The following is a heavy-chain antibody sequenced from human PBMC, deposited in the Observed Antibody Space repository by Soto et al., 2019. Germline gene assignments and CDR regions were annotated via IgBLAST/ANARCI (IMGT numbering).Heavy chain of an antibody. CDR1: RFTFSNAW. V-gene: IGHV3-15*01. CDR3: TTNGRDYYGMDV. Sequence: GGSLRLSCAASRFTFSNAWMSWVRQAPGKGLEWVGRIKSKTDGGTTDYAAPVKGRFTISRDDSKNTLYLQMNSLKTEDTAVYYCTTNGRDYYGMDVWGQGTTVTVSS. D-gene: IGHD1-1*01. J-gene: IGHJ6*02. CDR2: IKSKTDGGTT.